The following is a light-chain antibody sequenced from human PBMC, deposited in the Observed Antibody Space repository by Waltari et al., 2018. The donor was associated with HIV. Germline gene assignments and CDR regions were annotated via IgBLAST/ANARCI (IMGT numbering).Light chain of an antibody. J-gene: IGLJ1*01. V-gene: IGLV2-14*01. CDR1: TSEIGDYNY. Sequence: QSALTQPASVSGSPGQSITISCPGITSEIGDYNYVSWYQQHSDKAPKLIIYGVTQRPSGVSSRFSGSKSGNTASLTISGLQAEDEADYYCSSYTGITTLLYVFGSGTKVTVL. CDR3: SSYTGITTLLYV. CDR2: GVT.